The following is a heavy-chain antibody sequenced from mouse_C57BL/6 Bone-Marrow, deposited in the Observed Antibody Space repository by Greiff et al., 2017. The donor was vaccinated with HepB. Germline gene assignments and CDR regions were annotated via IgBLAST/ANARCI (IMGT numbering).Heavy chain of an antibody. CDR1: GYTFTSYW. Sequence: QVQLQQPGAELVKPGASVKLSCKASGYTFTSYWMQWVKQRPGQGLEWIGEIDPSDSYTNYNQKFKGKATLTVDTSSSTAYMQLSILTSEDSAVYYCARLEYDYVDWFAYWGQGTLVTVSA. CDR2: IDPSDSYT. V-gene: IGHV1-50*01. CDR3: ARLEYDYVDWFAY. D-gene: IGHD2-4*01. J-gene: IGHJ3*01.